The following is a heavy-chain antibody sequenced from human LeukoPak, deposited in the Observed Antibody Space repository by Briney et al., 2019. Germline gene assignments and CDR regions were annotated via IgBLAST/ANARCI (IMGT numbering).Heavy chain of an antibody. J-gene: IGHJ4*02. V-gene: IGHV3-23*01. D-gene: IGHD3-22*01. CDR1: GLTFSSYA. CDR2: ISGSGGST. Sequence: GGSLRLSCAASGLTFSSYAMSWVRQAPGKGLEWVSAISGSGGSTYYADSVKGRFTISRDNSKNTLYLQMNSLRAEDTAVYYCAKDGYDSSGYPPYYFDYWGQGTLVTVSS. CDR3: AKDGYDSSGYPPYYFDY.